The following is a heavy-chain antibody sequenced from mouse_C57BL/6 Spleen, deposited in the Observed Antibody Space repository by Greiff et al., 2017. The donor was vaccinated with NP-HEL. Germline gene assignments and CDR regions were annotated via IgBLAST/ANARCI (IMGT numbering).Heavy chain of an antibody. Sequence: EVQLVESGGGLVKPGGSLKLSCAASGFTFSSYTMSWVRQTPEKRLEWVATISGGGGNTYYPDSVKGRFTISRDNAKNTLYLQMSSLRSEDTALYYCARERDGMDYWGQGTSVTVSS. CDR2: ISGGGGNT. D-gene: IGHD2-3*01. J-gene: IGHJ4*01. CDR3: ARERDGMDY. V-gene: IGHV5-9*01. CDR1: GFTFSSYT.